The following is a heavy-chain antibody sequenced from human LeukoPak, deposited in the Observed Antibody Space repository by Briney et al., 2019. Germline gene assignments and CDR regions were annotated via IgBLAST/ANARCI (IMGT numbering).Heavy chain of an antibody. D-gene: IGHD6-6*01. J-gene: IGHJ4*02. V-gene: IGHV4-59*01. CDR3: ARDSPPQYASSSAGFDY. Sequence: SETLSLTCTVSGDSIRNYYWSWIRQPPGKGLEWIGYIYFRGNTNYNPSLKSRVIISIDTSKNQFSLKMSSVTAADTAVYFCARDSPPQYASSSAGFDYWGQGTLVTVSS. CDR2: IYFRGNT. CDR1: GDSIRNYY.